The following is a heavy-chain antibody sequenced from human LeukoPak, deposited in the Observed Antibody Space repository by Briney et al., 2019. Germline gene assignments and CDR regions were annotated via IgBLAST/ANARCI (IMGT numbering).Heavy chain of an antibody. CDR3: AKYGNSGWVIDN. J-gene: IGHJ4*02. V-gene: IGHV4-59*08. Sequence: SETLSLTCTVSGGSIGTNYWTWIRQPPGKGLEYIGYIYYTGGTNYNPSLKSRVTISVDTSKNQFSLKLSSVTAADTAVYFCAKYGNSGWVIDNWGQGTLVIVSS. CDR2: IYYTGGT. D-gene: IGHD6-19*01. CDR1: GGSIGTNY.